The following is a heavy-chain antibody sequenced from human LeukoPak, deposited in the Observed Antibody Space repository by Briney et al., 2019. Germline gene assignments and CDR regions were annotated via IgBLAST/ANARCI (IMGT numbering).Heavy chain of an antibody. CDR1: GGSISSYY. CDR2: IYYSGST. Sequence: SETLSLTCTVSGGSISSYYWSWIRQPPGKGLEWIGYIYYSGSTNYNPSLKSRVTISVDTSKNQFSLKLSSVTAADTAVYYCARGVAGSYYYYYMDVWGKGTTVTISS. V-gene: IGHV4-59*01. D-gene: IGHD6-19*01. J-gene: IGHJ6*03. CDR3: ARGVAGSYYYYYMDV.